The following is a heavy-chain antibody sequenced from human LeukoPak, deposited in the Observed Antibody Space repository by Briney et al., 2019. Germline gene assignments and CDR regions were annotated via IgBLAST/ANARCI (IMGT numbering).Heavy chain of an antibody. Sequence: PGGSLRLSCVASGFTFRNMGIHWVRQAPGKGLEWVTLILSDGNKKYYADSVKGRFTISRDNSKNTLYLQMDSLGPEDSAIYYCAEGMEARPTSLWSIVTTKYGLDVWGQGTTVTAS. D-gene: IGHD5-12*01. V-gene: IGHV3-30*18. CDR2: ILSDGNKK. CDR1: GFTFRNMG. CDR3: AEGMEARPTSLWSIVTTKYGLDV. J-gene: IGHJ6*02.